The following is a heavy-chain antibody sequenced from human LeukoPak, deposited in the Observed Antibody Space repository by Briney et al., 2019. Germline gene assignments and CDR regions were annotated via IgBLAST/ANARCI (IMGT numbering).Heavy chain of an antibody. Sequence: AGGSLRLSCAASGFTFSSYWMHWVRQVPGKGLMWVSRVRSDGTGPTYAASVKGRFTTSRDNAKNTLYLQMNSLRVEDTAVYYCARSTSGTYDYWGQGTSVIVSS. J-gene: IGHJ4*02. CDR2: VRSDGTGP. D-gene: IGHD1-26*01. CDR3: ARSTSGTYDY. CDR1: GFTFSSYW. V-gene: IGHV3-74*03.